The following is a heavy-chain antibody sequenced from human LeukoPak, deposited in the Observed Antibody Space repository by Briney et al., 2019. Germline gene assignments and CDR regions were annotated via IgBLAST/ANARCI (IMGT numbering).Heavy chain of an antibody. D-gene: IGHD4-17*01. J-gene: IGHJ6*03. Sequence: SETLSLTCAVYGGSFSGYYWSWIRQPPGKGLEWIGEINHSGSTNYNPSLKSRVTISVDTSKSQFSLKLSSVTAADTAVYYCARSGISDYGDYKHYYYYMDVWGKGTTVTVSS. CDR3: ARSGISDYGDYKHYYYYMDV. CDR2: INHSGST. CDR1: GGSFSGYY. V-gene: IGHV4-34*01.